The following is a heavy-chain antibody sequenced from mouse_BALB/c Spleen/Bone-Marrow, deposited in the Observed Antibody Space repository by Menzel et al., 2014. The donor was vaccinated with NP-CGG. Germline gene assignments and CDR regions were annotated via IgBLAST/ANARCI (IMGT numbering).Heavy chain of an antibody. CDR2: ISDGGSYT. V-gene: IGHV5-4*02. CDR3: ARDYDYAMDY. Sequence: EVQLVESGGGLVKPGGSLKLSCAASGFTFSDYYMYWVRQTPEKRLEWVATISDGGSYTYYPDSVKGRFTISRDKAKNNLYLQMSSLKSEDTAMYYCARDYDYAMDYWGQGTSATVSS. CDR1: GFTFSDYY. J-gene: IGHJ4*01. D-gene: IGHD2-12*01.